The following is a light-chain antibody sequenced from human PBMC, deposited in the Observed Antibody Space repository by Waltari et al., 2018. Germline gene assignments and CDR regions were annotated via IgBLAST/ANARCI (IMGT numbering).Light chain of an antibody. J-gene: IGLJ3*02. CDR3: CSYAGSSTWV. Sequence: QSALTQPASVSGSPGPSITISFTGTISDVVGYHYLSWYQQHPGKAPKLMIYDVSKRPSGVSNRFSGSKSGNTASLTISGLQAEDEAEYYCCSYAGSSTWVFGGGTKLTVL. CDR1: ISDVVGYHY. CDR2: DVS. V-gene: IGLV2-23*02.